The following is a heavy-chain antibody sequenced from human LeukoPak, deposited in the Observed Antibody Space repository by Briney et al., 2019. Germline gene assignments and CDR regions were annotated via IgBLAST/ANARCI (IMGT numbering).Heavy chain of an antibody. D-gene: IGHD2-15*01. CDR3: ARGCIGGSCGYL. V-gene: IGHV4-4*07. Sequence: SETLSLTCTVSGGSISSYYWSWIRQPAGKGLEWIGRIYTSGSINYNPSLKSRVTISVDTSKNQISLKLSSVTAADTAGYYCARGCIGGSCGYLWGRGTLVTVSS. CDR2: IYTSGSI. J-gene: IGHJ2*01. CDR1: GGSISSYY.